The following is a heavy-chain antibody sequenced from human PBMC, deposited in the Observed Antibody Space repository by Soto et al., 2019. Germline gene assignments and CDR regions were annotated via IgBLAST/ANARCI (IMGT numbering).Heavy chain of an antibody. CDR2: IYHSGSP. D-gene: IGHD1-1*01. CDR1: GGSISSGDYY. V-gene: IGHV4-39*07. CDR3: ATLERGQLKTFDP. J-gene: IGHJ5*02. Sequence: SETLSLTCTVSGGSISSGDYYWSWIRQHPEKGLEWIGEIYHSGSPNYNPSLKSRVTISVDKSKNQFSLKLQSVTAADTAVYYCATLERGQLKTFDPWGQGTLVTVSS.